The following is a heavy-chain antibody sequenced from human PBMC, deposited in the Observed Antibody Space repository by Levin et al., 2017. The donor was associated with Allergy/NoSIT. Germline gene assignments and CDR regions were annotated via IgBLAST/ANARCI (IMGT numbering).Heavy chain of an antibody. CDR2: INPNSGGT. Sequence: ASVKVSCKASGYTFTGYYMHWVRQAPGQGLEWMGWINPNSGGTNYAQKFQGRVTMTRDTSISTAYMELSRLRSDDTAVYYCARDTLAGGYSYGWGAFDSWGQGTMVTVSS. V-gene: IGHV1-2*02. CDR1: GYTFTGYY. J-gene: IGHJ3*02. D-gene: IGHD5-18*01. CDR3: ARDTLAGGYSYGWGAFDS.